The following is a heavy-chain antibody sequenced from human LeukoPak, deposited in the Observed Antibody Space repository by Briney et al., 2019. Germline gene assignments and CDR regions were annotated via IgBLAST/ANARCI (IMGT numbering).Heavy chain of an antibody. CDR3: ARGLGLDDYYYDSSGYYLVDY. J-gene: IGHJ4*02. Sequence: PSETLSLTCTVSGGSISSSSYYWGWIRQPPGKGLEWIGEINHSGSTNYNPSLKSRVTISVDTSKNQFSLKLSSVTAADTAVYYCARGLGLDDYYYDSSGYYLVDYWGQGTLVTVSS. CDR1: GGSISSSSYY. CDR2: INHSGST. V-gene: IGHV4-39*07. D-gene: IGHD3-22*01.